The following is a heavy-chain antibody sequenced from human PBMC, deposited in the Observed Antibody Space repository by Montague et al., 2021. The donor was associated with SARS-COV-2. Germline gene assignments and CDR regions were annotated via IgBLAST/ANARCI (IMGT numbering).Heavy chain of an antibody. CDR2: LSYSGSA. D-gene: IGHD3-10*01. CDR3: ARQLRSSGSWADLGY. CDR1: GDSISNFY. J-gene: IGHJ4*02. V-gene: IGHV4-59*01. Sequence: TLSLTCTVSGDSISNFYWNWIRQPPGKTLEWMGCLSYSGSAHYSPSLKSRVTMSIDTSKNQFSLKLSSVTAADTAVYYCARQLRSSGSWADLGYWGQGTRVAVSP.